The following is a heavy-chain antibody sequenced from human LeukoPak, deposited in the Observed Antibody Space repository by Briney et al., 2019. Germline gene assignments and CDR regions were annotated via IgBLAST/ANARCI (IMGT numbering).Heavy chain of an antibody. CDR3: ARGRYSSSWYGGFYYYYYMDV. J-gene: IGHJ6*03. D-gene: IGHD6-13*01. V-gene: IGHV1-8*01. Sequence: ASVTVSCKASGYTFTSYDINWVRQAPGQGLEWMGWMNPNSGNTGYAQKFQGRVTMTRNTSISTAYMELSSLRSEDTAVYYCARGRYSSSWYGGFYYYYYMDVWGKGTTVTVSS. CDR2: MNPNSGNT. CDR1: GYTFTSYD.